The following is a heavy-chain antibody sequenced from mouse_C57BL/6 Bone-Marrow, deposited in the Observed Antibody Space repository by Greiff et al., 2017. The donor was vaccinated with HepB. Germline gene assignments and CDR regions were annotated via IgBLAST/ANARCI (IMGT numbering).Heavy chain of an antibody. J-gene: IGHJ3*01. Sequence: EVQRVESGGGLVKPGGSLKLSCAASGFTFSDYGMHWVRQAPEKGLEWVAYISSGSSTIYYADTVKGRFTISRDNAKNTLFLQMTSLRSEDTAMYYCARIGTYYSNPWFAYWGQGTLVTVST. CDR3: ARIGTYYSNPWFAY. CDR2: ISSGSSTI. V-gene: IGHV5-17*01. D-gene: IGHD2-5*01. CDR1: GFTFSDYG.